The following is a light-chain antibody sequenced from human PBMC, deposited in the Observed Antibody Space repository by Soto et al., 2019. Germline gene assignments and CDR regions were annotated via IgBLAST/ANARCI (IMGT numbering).Light chain of an antibody. CDR2: GNS. Sequence: QSVLTQPPSVSGAPGQRVTISCTGSSSNIGAGYDVHWYQQLPGTAPKLLIYGNSNRPSGVPDRFSGSKSGTSASLAITGLQAEDEADYYCSSYTNKNSYILFGGGTQLTVL. J-gene: IGLJ2*01. CDR3: SSYTNKNSYIL. V-gene: IGLV1-40*01. CDR1: SSNIGAGYD.